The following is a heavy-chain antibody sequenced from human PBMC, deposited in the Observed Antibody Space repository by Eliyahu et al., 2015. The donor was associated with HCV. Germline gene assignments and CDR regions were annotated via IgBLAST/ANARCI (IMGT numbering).Heavy chain of an antibody. V-gene: IGHV3-33*01. CDR1: GFTFSSYG. Sequence: QVQLVESGGGVVQPGRSLRLSCAASGFTFSSYGMHWVRQAPGKGLXWVAVIWYDGSNKYYADSVKGRFTISRDNSKNTLYLQMNSLRAEDTAVYYCARDHGYDILTGYLSGYFDYWGQGTLVTVSS. CDR3: ARDHGYDILTGYLSGYFDY. CDR2: IWYDGSNK. J-gene: IGHJ4*02. D-gene: IGHD3-9*01.